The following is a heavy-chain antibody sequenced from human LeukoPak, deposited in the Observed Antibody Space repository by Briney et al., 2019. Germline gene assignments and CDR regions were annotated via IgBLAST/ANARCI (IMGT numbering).Heavy chain of an antibody. J-gene: IGHJ5*02. D-gene: IGHD2-2*02. CDR3: ARGHFRDCSSTSCYIWFDP. CDR2: INPNSGGT. CDR1: GYTFTGYY. Sequence: ASVKVSCKASGYTFTGYYMHWVRQAPGQGLEWMGWINPNSGGTNYAQKFQGRVTMTRDTSINTAYMELSRLRSDDTAVYYCARGHFRDCSSTSCYIWFDPWGQGTLVTVSS. V-gene: IGHV1-2*02.